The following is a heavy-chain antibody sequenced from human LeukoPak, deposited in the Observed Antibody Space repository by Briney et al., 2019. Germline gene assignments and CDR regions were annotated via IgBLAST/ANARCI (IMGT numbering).Heavy chain of an antibody. CDR3: ARDLPRPGSPTSFDS. CDR1: GYTFTGYY. D-gene: IGHD1-14*01. V-gene: IGHV1-2*02. Sequence: GASVKVSCKASGYTFTGYYMHWVRQAPGQGLEWLGWINPKSGVTNYAQKFQGRITVTGYTSVRTTYMELRWLTSDDTAIYYCARDLPRPGSPTSFDSWGQGTLVTVSS. CDR2: INPKSGVT. J-gene: IGHJ4*02.